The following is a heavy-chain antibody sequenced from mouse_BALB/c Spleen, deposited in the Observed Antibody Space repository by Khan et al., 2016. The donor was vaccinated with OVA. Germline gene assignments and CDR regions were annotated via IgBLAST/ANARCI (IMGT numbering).Heavy chain of an antibody. J-gene: IGHJ4*01. V-gene: IGHV3-6*02. Sequence: EVQLQESGPGLVKPSQSLSLTCSVTGKSITSGYYWNWIRQFPGNKLEWMGYISYDGSNNYNPSLQNRISLTRDTTKNQFFLTLNSVTTEDTATYDCARAIHAMDYWGQGTSVTVSS. CDR3: ARAIHAMDY. CDR2: ISYDGSN. CDR1: GKSITSGYY.